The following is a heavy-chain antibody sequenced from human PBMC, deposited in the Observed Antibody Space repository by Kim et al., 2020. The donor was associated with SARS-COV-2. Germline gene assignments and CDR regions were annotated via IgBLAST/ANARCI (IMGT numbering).Heavy chain of an antibody. CDR2: ISSSSSYI. CDR3: ARDLRYCSGGSCSYYYYYMDV. Sequence: GGSLRLSCAASGFTFSSYSMNWVRQAPGKGLEWVSSISSSSSYIYYADSVKGRFTISRDNAKNSLYLQMNSLRAEDTAVYYCARDLRYCSGGSCSYYYYYMDVWGKGTTVTVSS. CDR1: GFTFSSYS. V-gene: IGHV3-21*01. D-gene: IGHD2-15*01. J-gene: IGHJ6*03.